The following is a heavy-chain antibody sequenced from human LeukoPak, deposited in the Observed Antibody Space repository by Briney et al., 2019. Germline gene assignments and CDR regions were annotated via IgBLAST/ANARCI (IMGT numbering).Heavy chain of an antibody. Sequence: SETLSLTCAVYGGSFSGYYWSWIRQPPGKGLEWIGEINHSGSTNYNPSLKSRVTISVDTSKNQFSLKLSSVTAADTAVYYCARLGTDYWGQGTLVTVSS. CDR1: GGSFSGYY. V-gene: IGHV4-34*01. CDR2: INHSGST. D-gene: IGHD1-14*01. J-gene: IGHJ4*02. CDR3: ARLGTDY.